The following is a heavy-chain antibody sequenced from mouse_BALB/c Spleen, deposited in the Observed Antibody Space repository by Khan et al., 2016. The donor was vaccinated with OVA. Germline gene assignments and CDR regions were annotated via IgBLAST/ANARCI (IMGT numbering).Heavy chain of an antibody. CDR1: GYSFTTYY. V-gene: IGHV1S135*01. CDR2: IDPFSGGT. CDR3: TRHGYVAWFTY. D-gene: IGHD2-2*01. Sequence: EVELVESGPELMKPGASVKISCKASGYSFTTYYIHWIMQSHGKSLEWIGYIDPFSGGTTYNQKFKGKATLTVDKSSSTAYILLSNLTSEDSSVYYCTRHGYVAWFTYWGQGTLVTVSA. J-gene: IGHJ3*01.